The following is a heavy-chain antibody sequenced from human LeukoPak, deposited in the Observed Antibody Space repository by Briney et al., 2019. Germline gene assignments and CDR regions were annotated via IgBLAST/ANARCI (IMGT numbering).Heavy chain of an antibody. CDR1: GFTFNNYA. J-gene: IGHJ4*01. CDR2: FSGSDGNS. V-gene: IGHV3-23*01. CDR3: ARDRAEYCGGNCYLGPDY. Sequence: GGSLRLSCAASGFTFNNYAMSWVRQAPGKGLEWVSIFSGSDGNSYYADSVKGRFTMSRDNSKSTVYLLLNSLRAEDTAIYYCARDRAEYCGGNCYLGPDYWGQGTLVTVSS. D-gene: IGHD2-21*02.